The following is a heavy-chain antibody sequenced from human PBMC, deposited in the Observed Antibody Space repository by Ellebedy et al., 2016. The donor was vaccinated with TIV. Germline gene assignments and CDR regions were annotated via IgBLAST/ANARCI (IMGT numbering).Heavy chain of an antibody. CDR1: GFTFSDYW. D-gene: IGHD2-15*01. CDR2: INRDGTTT. V-gene: IGHV3-74*01. CDR3: AIGGRDAFYLDY. J-gene: IGHJ4*02. Sequence: GESLKISCAASGFTFSDYWIHCVRHGPGTGLVWFPRINRDGTTTNYADSVQGRFTISRDKDNNKLWMQMNSLRAEDTAVYFCAIGGRDAFYLDYWGQGTLVTVSS.